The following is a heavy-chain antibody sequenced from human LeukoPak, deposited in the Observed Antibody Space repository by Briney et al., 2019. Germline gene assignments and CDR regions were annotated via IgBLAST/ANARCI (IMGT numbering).Heavy chain of an antibody. D-gene: IGHD3-10*01. CDR2: ISYDGSNK. CDR3: AGGVRGVIVGARIDY. Sequence: GGSLRLSCAASGFTFSSYAMHWVRQAPGKGLEWVGVISYDGSNKYYADSVKGRFTLSGDNSKNTLYLQMNSLTAEDTAVYYCAGGVRGVIVGARIDYWGQGTLVTVSS. V-gene: IGHV3-30*04. CDR1: GFTFSSYA. J-gene: IGHJ4*02.